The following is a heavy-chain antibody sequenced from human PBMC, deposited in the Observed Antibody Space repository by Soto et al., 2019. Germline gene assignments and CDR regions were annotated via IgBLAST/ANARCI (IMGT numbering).Heavy chain of an antibody. D-gene: IGHD6-13*01. CDR3: ATRKVSAGLWWDGSFDI. V-gene: IGHV3-23*01. J-gene: IGHJ3*02. Sequence: EVRLLESGGGLVQPGGSLRLSCAASGFTFSNYAMTWVRQAPGKGLEWVSGLNGSGGSTSSADSVKGRFAISRDNSKNTLFLQMDSLRAEDTAVYFCATRKVSAGLWWDGSFDIWGQETMVTVS. CDR2: LNGSGGST. CDR1: GFTFSNYA.